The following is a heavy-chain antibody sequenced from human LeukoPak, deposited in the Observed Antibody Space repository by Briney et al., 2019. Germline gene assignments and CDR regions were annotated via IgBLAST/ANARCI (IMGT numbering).Heavy chain of an antibody. D-gene: IGHD3-10*01. V-gene: IGHV1-18*01. CDR1: GYTFTSYG. CDR3: ARITMVRGVIIPVDY. Sequence: GASVKVFCKASGYTFTSYGISWVRQAPGQGLEWMGWISAYNGNTNYAQKLQGRVTMTTDTSTSTAYMELRSLRSDDTAVYYCARITMVRGVIIPVDYWGQGTLVTVSS. J-gene: IGHJ4*02. CDR2: ISAYNGNT.